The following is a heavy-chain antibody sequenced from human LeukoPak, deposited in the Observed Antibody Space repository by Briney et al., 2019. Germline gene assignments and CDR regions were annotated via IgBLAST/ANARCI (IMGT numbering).Heavy chain of an antibody. Sequence: ETLSLTCAVYGGSFSGYYWSWIRQPPGKGLEWIGEINHSGSTNYNPSLTSRVTISVDTSKNQFSLKLSSVTAADTAVYYCARGRLVPDVWGQGTTVTVSS. V-gene: IGHV4-34*01. D-gene: IGHD6-19*01. CDR3: ARGRLVPDV. CDR1: GGSFSGYY. CDR2: INHSGST. J-gene: IGHJ6*02.